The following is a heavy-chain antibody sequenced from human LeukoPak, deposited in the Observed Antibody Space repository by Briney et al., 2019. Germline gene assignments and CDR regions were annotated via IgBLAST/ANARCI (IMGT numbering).Heavy chain of an antibody. D-gene: IGHD3-22*01. CDR1: GGSISSGGYY. Sequence: SQTLSLTCTVSGGSISSGGYYWSWIRQHPGKGLEWIGYIYYSGSTYYNPSLKSRVTISVDTSKNQFSLKLSSVTAADTAVYYRGGGGGYYYDSSGYYCDYWGQGTLVTVSS. CDR3: GGGGGYYYDSSGYYCDY. V-gene: IGHV4-31*03. CDR2: IYYSGST. J-gene: IGHJ4*02.